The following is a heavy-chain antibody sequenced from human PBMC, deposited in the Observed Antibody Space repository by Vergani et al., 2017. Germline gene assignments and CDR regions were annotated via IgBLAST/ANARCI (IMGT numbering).Heavy chain of an antibody. CDR1: GGSFNDYL. D-gene: IGHD2-8*01. V-gene: IGHV4-34*01. CDR2: IRHDGIT. Sequence: QVQLQQWGAGLLKPSETLSLTCAVYGGSFNDYLWTWIRQPPGKGLEWIGEIRHDGITHYSPSLKSRVTISIDTSTHQFSLNLRSVTAADTAVYYCAREGYCTNGVCFTLFDVWGQGALVTVSS. CDR3: AREGYCTNGVCFTLFDV. J-gene: IGHJ4*02.